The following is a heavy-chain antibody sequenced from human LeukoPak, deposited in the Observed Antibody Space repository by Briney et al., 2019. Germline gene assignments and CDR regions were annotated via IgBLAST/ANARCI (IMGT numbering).Heavy chain of an antibody. CDR2: IYYSGST. CDR3: ARLSRGIAVAGRFGA. D-gene: IGHD6-19*01. V-gene: IGHV4-31*03. CDR1: GGSISRDGYY. J-gene: IGHJ5*02. Sequence: SETLSLTCTVSGGSISRDGYYWSWIRQHPGTGLEWIGYIYYSGSTFYNPSLKSRVTISVDTSKNQFSLKLSSVTAADTAVYYCARLSRGIAVAGRFGAWGQGTLVTVSS.